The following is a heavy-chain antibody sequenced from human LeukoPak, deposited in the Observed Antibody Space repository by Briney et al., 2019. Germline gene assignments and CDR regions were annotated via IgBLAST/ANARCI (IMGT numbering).Heavy chain of an antibody. D-gene: IGHD6-6*01. CDR3: ARDRGNSSPYQIDY. CDR1: GFTFSSYA. V-gene: IGHV3-30-3*01. J-gene: IGHJ4*02. Sequence: GGSLRLSCAASGFTFSSYAMHWVRQAPGKGLEWVAVISYDGSNKYYADSVKGRFTISRDNAKNSLYLQMNSLRVEDTAVYYCARDRGNSSPYQIDYWGQGTLVTVSS. CDR2: ISYDGSNK.